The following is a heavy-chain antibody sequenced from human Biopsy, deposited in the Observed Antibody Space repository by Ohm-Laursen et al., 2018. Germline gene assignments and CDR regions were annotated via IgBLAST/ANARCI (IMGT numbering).Heavy chain of an antibody. CDR2: IYNTETT. CDR1: GGSISSSTTYY. V-gene: IGHV4-39*01. J-gene: IGHJ6*02. Sequence: SQTLSLTCTVSGGSISSSTTYYWAWLRQPPGKGLEWIGSIYNTETTFYNASLQGRVTISVDQPKNQFSLRLTSVTAADTAVYYCSKRDLSGTSPVWGQGTTVTVSS. CDR3: SKRDLSGTSPV. D-gene: IGHD1-26*01.